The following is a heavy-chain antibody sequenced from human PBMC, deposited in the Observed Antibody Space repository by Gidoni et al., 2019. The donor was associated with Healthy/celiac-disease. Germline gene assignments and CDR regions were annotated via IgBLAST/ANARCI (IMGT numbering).Heavy chain of an antibody. CDR2: INHSGST. CDR3: ARVEGAYPYDY. V-gene: IGHV4-34*01. Sequence: QVQLQQWGAGLLKPSETLSLTCAVYGGSFSGYYWSWIRQPPGKGLEWIGEINHSGSTNYNPSLKSRVTISVDTSKNQFSLKLSSVTAADTAVYYCARVEGAYPYDYWGQGTLVTVSS. CDR1: GGSFSGYY. J-gene: IGHJ4*02. D-gene: IGHD1-26*01.